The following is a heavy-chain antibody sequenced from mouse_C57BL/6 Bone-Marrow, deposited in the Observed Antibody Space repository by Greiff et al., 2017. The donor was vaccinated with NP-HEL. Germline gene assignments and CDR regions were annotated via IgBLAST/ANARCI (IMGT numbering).Heavy chain of an antibody. CDR3: ARNDPFAY. J-gene: IGHJ3*01. V-gene: IGHV1-22*01. CDR2: INPNNGGT. CDR1: GYTFTEYT. D-gene: IGHD2-3*01. Sequence: EVKLVESGPELVKPGASVKISCKTSGYTFTEYTLHWVKQSHGKSLEWIGCINPNNGGTAYNQKFKGKATLTVDKSSSTAYMELRSLTSEDSAVYCCARNDPFAYWGQGTLVTVSA.